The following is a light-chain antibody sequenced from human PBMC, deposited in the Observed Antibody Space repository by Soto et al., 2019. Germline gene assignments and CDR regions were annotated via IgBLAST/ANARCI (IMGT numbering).Light chain of an antibody. CDR2: GAS. Sequence: EIVLTQSPATLPFSPGERATLSCRAYQSVSSSYLAWYQQKPGQAPRLLIYGASSRATGIPDRFSGSGSGTDFTLTISRLEPEDFAVYYCQQYGSSPKFGQGTKVDIK. CDR1: QSVSSSY. J-gene: IGKJ1*01. V-gene: IGKV3-20*01. CDR3: QQYGSSPK.